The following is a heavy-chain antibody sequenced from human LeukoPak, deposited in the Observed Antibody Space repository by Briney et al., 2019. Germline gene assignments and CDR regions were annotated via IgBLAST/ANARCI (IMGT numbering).Heavy chain of an antibody. J-gene: IGHJ4*02. CDR2: MNPNSGNT. CDR1: GGTFSSYS. D-gene: IGHD3-3*01. Sequence: ASVKVSCKASGGTFSSYSISWVRQATGQGLEWMGWMNPNSGNTGYAQKFQGRVTITRNTSISTAYMELSSLRSEDTAVYYCARGRVDFWSGYFIDYWGQGTLVTVSS. CDR3: ARGRVDFWSGYFIDY. V-gene: IGHV1-8*03.